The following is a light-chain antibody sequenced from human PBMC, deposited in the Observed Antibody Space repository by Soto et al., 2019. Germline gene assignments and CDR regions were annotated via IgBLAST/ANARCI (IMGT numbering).Light chain of an antibody. CDR3: QQYKNWPLT. V-gene: IGKV3D-15*01. CDR2: GAS. Sequence: EIVMTQSPATLSVSPGERATLSCRASQTVRDNLAWYKQTSGRAPRLLIIGASIRATRIPGRFSGIGSGTESPITLRSLQFQDFTIYYCQQYKNWPLTLGGRTKVQLK. J-gene: IGKJ4*02. CDR1: QTVRDN.